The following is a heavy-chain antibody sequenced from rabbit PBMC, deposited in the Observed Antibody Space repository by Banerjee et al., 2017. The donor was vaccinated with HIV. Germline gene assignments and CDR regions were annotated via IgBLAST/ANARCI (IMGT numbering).Heavy chain of an antibody. D-gene: IGHD6-1*01. J-gene: IGHJ4*01. V-gene: IGHV1S40*01. CDR3: ARAYPGYGGYGYGSFNL. Sequence: QELVESGGGLVQPGESLKLSCKASGFDLSRYYYMCWVRQAPGKGLELIACIDTNSDSTSYASWAKGRFTISKTSSTTVTLQMTSLTAADTATYFCARAYPGYGGYGYGSFNLWGPGTLVTVS. CDR2: IDTNSDST. CDR1: GFDLSRYYY.